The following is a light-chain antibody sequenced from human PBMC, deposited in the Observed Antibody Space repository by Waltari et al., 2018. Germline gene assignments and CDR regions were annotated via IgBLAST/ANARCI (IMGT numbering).Light chain of an antibody. CDR3: QQRSNWPPT. CDR2: AVS. J-gene: IGKJ1*01. V-gene: IGKV3-11*01. CDR1: QSVSSS. Sequence: EIVLTQSPATLSLSPGDRVTLSCRASQSVSSSLAWYQQNPGQAPRLLFHAVSNRATGIPARFSVSGSGTDFTLTISSLEAEDFAVYYCQQRSNWPPTFGQGTKVEIK.